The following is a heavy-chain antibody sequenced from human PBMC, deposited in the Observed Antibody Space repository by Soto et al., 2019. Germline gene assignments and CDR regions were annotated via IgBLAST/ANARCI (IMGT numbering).Heavy chain of an antibody. D-gene: IGHD3-3*01. J-gene: IGHJ5*02. CDR1: GFSFGDYA. Sequence: LRLSCTTSGFSFGDYAMTWVRQAPGKGLEWVGFIRNPGYGGTTEYATSVKGRFIISRDDSMSSAYLQLNSLRVDDSAVYYCVRGSFGYYGPWGQGTLVTVSS. CDR2: IRNPGYGGTT. V-gene: IGHV3-49*04. CDR3: VRGSFGYYGP.